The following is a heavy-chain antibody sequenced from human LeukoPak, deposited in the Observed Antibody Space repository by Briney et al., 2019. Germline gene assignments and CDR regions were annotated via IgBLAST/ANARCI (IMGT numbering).Heavy chain of an antibody. Sequence: GGSLRLSCAASGFTFSNYGMHWVRQAPGKGLEWVAFIRYDGSNKYYADSVKGRFTISRDNSKNTLYLQMNSLRAEDTAVYYCAGSLYYYGSGISWFDPWGQGTLVTVSS. V-gene: IGHV3-30*02. CDR3: AGSLYYYGSGISWFDP. J-gene: IGHJ5*02. CDR2: IRYDGSNK. CDR1: GFTFSNYG. D-gene: IGHD3-10*01.